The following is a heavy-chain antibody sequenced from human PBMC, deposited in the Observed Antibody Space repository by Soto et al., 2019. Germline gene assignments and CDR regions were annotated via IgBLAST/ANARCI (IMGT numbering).Heavy chain of an antibody. CDR3: ARGGVGFGQPSDY. V-gene: IGHV3-11*05. Sequence: QVQLVEAGGGLVKPGGSLRLSCAASGFTFSDYYMSWIRQAPGKGLEWVSYISSSSSYTNYADSVKGRFTISRDNAKNSLYLHMNCLVAADTAVYYCARGGVGFGQPSDYWGQGTLVTVSS. CDR1: GFTFSDYY. D-gene: IGHD3-10*01. J-gene: IGHJ4*02. CDR2: ISSSSSYT.